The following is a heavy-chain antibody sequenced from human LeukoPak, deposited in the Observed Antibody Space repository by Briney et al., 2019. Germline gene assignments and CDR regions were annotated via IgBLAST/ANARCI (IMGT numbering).Heavy chain of an antibody. Sequence: SVKVSCKASGGTFSSYAISWVRQAPGQGLEWMGGIIPIFGTANYAQKFQGRVTITADESTSTAYMELSSLRSEDTAVYYCARDGETTVITPRYFDYWGQGTLVTVSS. J-gene: IGHJ4*02. CDR2: IIPIFGTA. D-gene: IGHD4-23*01. CDR3: ARDGETTVITPRYFDY. V-gene: IGHV1-69*13. CDR1: GGTFSSYA.